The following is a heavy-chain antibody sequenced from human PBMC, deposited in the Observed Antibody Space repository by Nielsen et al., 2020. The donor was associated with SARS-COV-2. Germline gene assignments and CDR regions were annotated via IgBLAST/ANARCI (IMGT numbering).Heavy chain of an antibody. Sequence: GESLKISCAASGFSISNYGMNWVRQAPGKGLEWVSHMSSSGGTIYYADSVKGRFTISRDNAKNSIYLQMNSLRAEDTAVYYCARDPIAAAVPYFDYWGQGTLVTVSS. CDR2: MSSSGGTI. CDR3: ARDPIAAAVPYFDY. J-gene: IGHJ4*02. CDR1: GFSISNYG. D-gene: IGHD6-13*01. V-gene: IGHV3-48*03.